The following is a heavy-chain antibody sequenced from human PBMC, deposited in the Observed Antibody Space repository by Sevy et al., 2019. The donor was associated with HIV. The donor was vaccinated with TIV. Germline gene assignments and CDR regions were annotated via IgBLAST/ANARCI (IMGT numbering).Heavy chain of an antibody. CDR1: GFAFSFYP. D-gene: IGHD3-22*01. CDR3: AEDGWGYYDISGYYTLDY. Sequence: GGSLRLSCAASGFAFSFYPMHWVRQAPGKGLEWVAVISFDGSNKYYADSMKGRFTISRDNSKNTLYLQVNSLRTEDTAVYYCAEDGWGYYDISGYYTLDYWGQGTLVTVSS. J-gene: IGHJ4*02. CDR2: ISFDGSNK. V-gene: IGHV3-30*18.